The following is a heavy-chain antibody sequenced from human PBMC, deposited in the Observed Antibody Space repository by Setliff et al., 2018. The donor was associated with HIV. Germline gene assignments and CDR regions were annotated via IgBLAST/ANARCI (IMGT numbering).Heavy chain of an antibody. J-gene: IGHJ6*03. CDR1: GGAISTSNYY. V-gene: IGHV4-39*01. CDR2: IYYSGST. CDR3: ARHRMGGGLYYYYMDV. D-gene: IGHD3-16*01. Sequence: PSETLSLTCTVSGGAISTSNYYWGWIRQPPGKGLEWIGSIYYSGSTYFNPSLKSRVTMYVDTSKNQFSLNLNSVTAADTAVYYRARHRMGGGLYYYYMDVWGKGTTVTVSS.